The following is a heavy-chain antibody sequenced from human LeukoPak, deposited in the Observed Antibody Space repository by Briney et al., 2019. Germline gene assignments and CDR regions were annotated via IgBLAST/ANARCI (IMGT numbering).Heavy chain of an antibody. D-gene: IGHD4-17*01. Sequence: SETLSLTCTVSGGSISSGGYYWSWIRQHPGKGLEWIGYIYYSGSTYYNPSLKSRVTISVDTSKNQFSLKLSSVTAADTAAYYCARSRAGDYYFDYWGQGTLVTVSS. V-gene: IGHV4-31*03. CDR1: GGSISSGGYY. CDR2: IYYSGST. J-gene: IGHJ4*02. CDR3: ARSRAGDYYFDY.